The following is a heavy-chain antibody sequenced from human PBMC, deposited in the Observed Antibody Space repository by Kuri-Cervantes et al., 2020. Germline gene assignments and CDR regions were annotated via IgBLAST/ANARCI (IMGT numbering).Heavy chain of an antibody. V-gene: IGHV1-18*01. J-gene: IGHJ4*02. CDR3: ARVLPWFRDPSGHWDY. CDR2: ISAYNGNT. D-gene: IGHD3-10*01. CDR1: GYTFTSYG. Sequence: ASVKVSCKASGYTFTSYGISWVRQAPGRGLEWMGWISAYNGNTNYAQKLQGRVTMTTDTSTSTAYMELRSLRSDDTAVYYCARVLPWFRDPSGHWDYWGQGTLVTVSS.